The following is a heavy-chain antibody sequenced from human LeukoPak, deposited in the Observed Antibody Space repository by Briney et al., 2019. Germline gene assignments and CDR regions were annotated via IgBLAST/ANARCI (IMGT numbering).Heavy chain of an antibody. V-gene: IGHV3-21*01. Sequence: PGGSLRLSCAASGFTFSSYNMDWVRQSPGKGLEWVSFIDSSSRYIYHADSVKGRFTISRDNAKSSVFLQMNSLRAEDTAVYYCARVGGHCTSTSCPPTDYWGQGTLVTVYS. D-gene: IGHD2-2*01. CDR1: GFTFSSYN. CDR2: IDSSSRYI. J-gene: IGHJ4*02. CDR3: ARVGGHCTSTSCPPTDY.